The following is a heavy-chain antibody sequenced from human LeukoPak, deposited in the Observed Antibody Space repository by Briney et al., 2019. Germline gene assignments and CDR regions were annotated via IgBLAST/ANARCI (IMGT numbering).Heavy chain of an antibody. J-gene: IGHJ1*01. Sequence: PSETLSLTCAVYGGSFSGYYWSWIRQPPGKGLEWIGEINHSGSTNYNPSPKSRVTISVDTSKNQFSLKLSSVTAADTAVYYCARRRLAVAQYFQHWGQGTLVTVSS. CDR3: ARRRLAVAQYFQH. D-gene: IGHD6-19*01. CDR2: INHSGST. V-gene: IGHV4-34*01. CDR1: GGSFSGYY.